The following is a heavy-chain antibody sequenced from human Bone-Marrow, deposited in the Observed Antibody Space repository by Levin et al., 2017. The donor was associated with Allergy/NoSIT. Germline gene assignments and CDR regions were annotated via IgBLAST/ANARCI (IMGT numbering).Heavy chain of an antibody. V-gene: IGHV3-30-3*01. CDR2: ISFDGANK. CDR3: TRIAPAGDFDY. Sequence: GESLKISCAASGFTFGGFAMHWVRQAPGKGLDWVAVISFDGANKEYGNSVKGRFTISRDNSKNMLYLQMNSLTAEDTAMYYCTRIAPAGDFDYWGQGTLVTVSS. CDR1: GFTFGGFA. J-gene: IGHJ4*02. D-gene: IGHD6-13*01.